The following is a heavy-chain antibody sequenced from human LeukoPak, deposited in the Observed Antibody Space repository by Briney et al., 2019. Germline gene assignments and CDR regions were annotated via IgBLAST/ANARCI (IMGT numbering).Heavy chain of an antibody. Sequence: GASVKVSCKASGYTFTSYGISWVRQAPGQGLEWMGWISAYNGNTNYAQKLQGRVTMTTDTSTSTAYMELRSLRSDDTAVYYCARVACCGGDCYRLTDYWGQGTLVTVSS. J-gene: IGHJ4*02. D-gene: IGHD2-21*02. V-gene: IGHV1-18*01. CDR3: ARVACCGGDCYRLTDY. CDR2: ISAYNGNT. CDR1: GYTFTSYG.